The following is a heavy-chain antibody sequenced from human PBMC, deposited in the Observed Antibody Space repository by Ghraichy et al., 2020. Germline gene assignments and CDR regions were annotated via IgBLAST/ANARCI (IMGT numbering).Heavy chain of an antibody. V-gene: IGHV3-23*01. CDR2: ISASGGST. CDR3: AKVVKWELYYYYGMDV. CDR1: GFTFSSYA. J-gene: IGHJ6*02. Sequence: VGSLRLSCAASGFTFSSYAMNWVRQAPGKGLEWVSAISASGGSTYYADSVKGRFTISRDNSKNTLFLQMNSLRAEDTAVYYCAKVVKWELYYYYGMDVWGQGTTVTVSS. D-gene: IGHD1-26*01.